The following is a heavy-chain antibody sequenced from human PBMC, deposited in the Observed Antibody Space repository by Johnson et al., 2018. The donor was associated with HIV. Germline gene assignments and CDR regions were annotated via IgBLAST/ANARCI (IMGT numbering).Heavy chain of an antibody. J-gene: IGHJ3*02. CDR1: GFTFSSYA. D-gene: IGHD3-22*01. CDR3: AKDNDYYDSSGYYPDAFDI. Sequence: VQLVESGGGLVQPGGSLRLSCAASGFTFSSYAMSWVRQAPGKGLEWVSAISGSGGSTYYADSVKGRFTISRDNSKNTLYLQMNSLRAEDTAVYYCAKDNDYYDSSGYYPDAFDIWGQGTMVTVSS. V-gene: IGHV3-23*04. CDR2: ISGSGGST.